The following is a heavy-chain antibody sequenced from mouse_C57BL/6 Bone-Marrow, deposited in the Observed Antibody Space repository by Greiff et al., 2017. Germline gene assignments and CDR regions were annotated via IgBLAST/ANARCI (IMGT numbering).Heavy chain of an antibody. J-gene: IGHJ1*03. CDR3: ARPSTMVTTNWYFDV. CDR1: GYTFTGYW. V-gene: IGHV1-9*01. Sequence: QVQLQQSGAELMKPGASVKLSCKATGYTFTGYWIEWVKQRPGHGLEWIGEILPGSGSTNYNEKFKGKATFTADTSATTAYMQLSSLTTGDSAIYYCARPSTMVTTNWYFDVWGTGTTVTVSS. D-gene: IGHD2-2*01. CDR2: ILPGSGST.